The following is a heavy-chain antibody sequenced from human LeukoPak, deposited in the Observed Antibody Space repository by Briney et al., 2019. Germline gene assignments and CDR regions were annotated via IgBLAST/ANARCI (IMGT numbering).Heavy chain of an antibody. Sequence: ASVKVSCKASGYTFTGYYMHWVRQAPGQGLEWMGWINLNSGGTNYPQKFQDRVTMTRDTSISTAYMELSRLRSNDTAVYYCARSPHILTGENFDYWGQGTLVAVSS. CDR1: GYTFTGYY. D-gene: IGHD3-9*01. V-gene: IGHV1-2*02. J-gene: IGHJ4*02. CDR2: INLNSGGT. CDR3: ARSPHILTGENFDY.